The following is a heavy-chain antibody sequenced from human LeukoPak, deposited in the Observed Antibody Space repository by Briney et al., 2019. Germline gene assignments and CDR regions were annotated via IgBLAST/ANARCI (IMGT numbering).Heavy chain of an antibody. D-gene: IGHD1-26*01. J-gene: IGHJ3*01. V-gene: IGHV3-23*01. CDR1: GVTFSSYA. CDR3: TREGSYLDAFDF. CDR2: INPGGGST. Sequence: GGSLRLSCAASGVTFSSYAMNWVRQGPGKGLEWVSAINPGGGSTYYADSVKGRFTISRDNAKNSLFLQMNSLRAEDTAVYYCTREGSYLDAFDFWGQGTMVTVSS.